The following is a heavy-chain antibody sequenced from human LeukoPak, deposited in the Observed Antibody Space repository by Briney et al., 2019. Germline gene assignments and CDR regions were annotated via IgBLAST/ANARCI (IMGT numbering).Heavy chain of an antibody. CDR3: AKDNRYCYAYTVDY. V-gene: IGHV3-30*02. D-gene: IGHD2-2*01. J-gene: IGHJ4*02. CDR1: GFTFSSYG. CDR2: IWYDGSNK. Sequence: GGSLRLSCAASGFTFSSYGMGWVRHAPGNGLEWVAVIWYDGSNKYYADSVKGRFTISRDNSKATLYLQMNSLKAEDMAVYYCAKDNRYCYAYTVDYWGQGTLVTVSS.